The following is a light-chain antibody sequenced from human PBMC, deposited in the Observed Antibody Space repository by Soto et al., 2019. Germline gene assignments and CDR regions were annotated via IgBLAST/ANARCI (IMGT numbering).Light chain of an antibody. CDR3: HEYDNRPLT. CDR1: QDISKN. CDR2: DAS. V-gene: IGKV1-33*01. J-gene: IGKJ4*01. Sequence: IQMTQSPSSLSASVGDRVTITCQVSQDISKNLNWYQQKPGKAPKLLIYDASRLEAGVPSRFSGSGSVTDFTFTISTLQPEDIATYYCHEYDNRPLTFGGGTKVEIK.